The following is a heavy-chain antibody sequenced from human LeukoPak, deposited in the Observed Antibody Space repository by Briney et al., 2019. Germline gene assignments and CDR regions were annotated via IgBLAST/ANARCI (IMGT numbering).Heavy chain of an antibody. CDR3: ARGTTVTTLDWFDP. J-gene: IGHJ5*02. Sequence: SETLSLTCAVYGGSFSGYYWSWIRQPPGKGLEWIGEINHSGSTNYNPSLKSRVTISVDTSKNQFSLKLSSVTAADTAVYYCARGTTVTTLDWFDPWGQGTLVTVSS. CDR2: INHSGST. V-gene: IGHV4-34*01. CDR1: GGSFSGYY. D-gene: IGHD4-11*01.